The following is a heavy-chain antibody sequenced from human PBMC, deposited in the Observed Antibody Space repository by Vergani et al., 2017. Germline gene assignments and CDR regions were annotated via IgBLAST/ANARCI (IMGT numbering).Heavy chain of an antibody. D-gene: IGHD2-21*02. J-gene: IGHJ4*02. CDR3: ARGLRGDREDIDYFDY. Sequence: QVQLVQSGAEVQKPGASVKVSCKASGYTFTGYYMHWVRQAPGQGLEWMGWINPNSGGTNYAQKFQGRVTMTSDTSISTAYMELSRLRSDDTAVYYCARGLRGDREDIDYFDYWGQGTLVTVSS. CDR2: INPNSGGT. V-gene: IGHV1-2*02. CDR1: GYTFTGYY.